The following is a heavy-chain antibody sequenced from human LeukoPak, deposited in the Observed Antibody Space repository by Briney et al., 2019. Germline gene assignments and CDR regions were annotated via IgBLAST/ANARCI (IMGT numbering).Heavy chain of an antibody. CDR2: IFYRGST. CDR3: AREATDYYGSESSLHAMDV. V-gene: IGHV4-39*07. CDR1: GGSISSSSYY. J-gene: IGHJ6*02. D-gene: IGHD3-10*01. Sequence: SETLSLTCTVSGGSISSSSYYWGWIRQPPGKGLEYIGSIFYRGSTYYNPSLQSRATISRDTSKNQFFLKLTSVTAADTAVYYCAREATDYYGSESSLHAMDVWGQGTTVTVSS.